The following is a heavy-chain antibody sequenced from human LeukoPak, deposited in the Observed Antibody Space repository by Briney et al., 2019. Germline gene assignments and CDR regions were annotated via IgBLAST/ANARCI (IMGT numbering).Heavy chain of an antibody. CDR3: AREGGPAAMADAFDI. V-gene: IGHV1-2*02. CDR2: INPNSGGT. J-gene: IGHJ3*02. D-gene: IGHD2-2*01. Sequence: ASVKVSCKASGYTFTGYYMHWVRQAPGQGLEWMGWINPNSGGTNYAQKFRGRVTMTRDTSISTAYMELSRLRSDDTAVYYCAREGGPAAMADAFDIWGQGTMVTVSS. CDR1: GYTFTGYY.